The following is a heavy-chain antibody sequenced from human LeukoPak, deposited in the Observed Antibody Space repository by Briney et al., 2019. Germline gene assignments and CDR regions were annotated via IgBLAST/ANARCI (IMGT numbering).Heavy chain of an antibody. Sequence: PSETLYLTCAVYGGSFSGYYWSWIRQPPGKGLEWIGEINHSGSTNYNPSLKSRVTISVDTSKNQFSLKLSSVTAADTAVYYCARGQGPVAFSYWGQGTLVTVSS. D-gene: IGHD6-19*01. V-gene: IGHV4-34*01. CDR2: INHSGST. CDR1: GGSFSGYY. CDR3: ARGQGPVAFSY. J-gene: IGHJ4*02.